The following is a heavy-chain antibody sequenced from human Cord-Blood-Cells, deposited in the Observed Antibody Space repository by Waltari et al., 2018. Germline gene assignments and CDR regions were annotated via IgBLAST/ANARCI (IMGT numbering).Heavy chain of an antibody. CDR2: ISHSGST. CDR3: ASPRGPGDRFDY. Sequence: QVQLQESGPGLVKPSETLSLTCAVSGYSISSGYYWGWIRQPPGKGLEWIGGISHSGSTHYNPSLKSRVTISVDTSKNQFSLKLSSVTAADTAVYYCASPRGPGDRFDYWGQGTLVTVSS. CDR1: GYSISSGYY. J-gene: IGHJ4*02. D-gene: IGHD7-27*01. V-gene: IGHV4-38-2*01.